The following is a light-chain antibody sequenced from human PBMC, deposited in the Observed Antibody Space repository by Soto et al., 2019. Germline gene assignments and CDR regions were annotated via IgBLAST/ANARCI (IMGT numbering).Light chain of an antibody. CDR2: EVS. CDR3: SSYTSSSTNYV. Sequence: QSALAQPASVSGSPGQSITISCTGTSSDVGGYNYVSWYQQHPGKAPKLMIYEVSNRPSGVSNRFSGYKSGNTASLTISGLQAEDEADYYLSSYTSSSTNYVFGNGKKVTV. V-gene: IGLV2-14*01. CDR1: SSDVGGYNY. J-gene: IGLJ1*01.